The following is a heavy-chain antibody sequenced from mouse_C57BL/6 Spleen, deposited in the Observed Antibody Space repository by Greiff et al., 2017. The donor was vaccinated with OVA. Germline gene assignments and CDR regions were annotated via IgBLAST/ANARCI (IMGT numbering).Heavy chain of an antibody. D-gene: IGHD2-4*01. J-gene: IGHJ4*01. V-gene: IGHV1-82*01. Sequence: QVQLKESGPELVKPGASVKISCKASGYAFSSSWMNWVKQRPGKGLEWIGRIYPGDGDTNYNGKFKGKATLTADKSSSTAYMQLSSLTSEDSAVYFCARWDDYPSYAMDYWGQGTSVTVSS. CDR1: GYAFSSSW. CDR3: ARWDDYPSYAMDY. CDR2: IYPGDGDT.